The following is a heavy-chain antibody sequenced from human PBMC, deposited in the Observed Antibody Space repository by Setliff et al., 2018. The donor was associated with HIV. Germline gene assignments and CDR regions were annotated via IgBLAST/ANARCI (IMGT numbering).Heavy chain of an antibody. Sequence: GGSLRLSCTASGFTFSDYYMSWIRQSPGKGLEWVANIKQDGSEKYYVDSVRGRFTISRDNAKNSLYLEMNSLRAEETAVYYCARDLRSSHGSPNYFDYWGRGALVTVSS. CDR3: ARDLRSSHGSPNYFDY. CDR1: GFTFSDYY. CDR2: IKQDGSEK. J-gene: IGHJ4*02. D-gene: IGHD2-15*01. V-gene: IGHV3-7*01.